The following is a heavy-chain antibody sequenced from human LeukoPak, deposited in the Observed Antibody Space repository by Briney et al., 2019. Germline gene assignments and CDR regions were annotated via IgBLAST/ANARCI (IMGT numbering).Heavy chain of an antibody. V-gene: IGHV1-2*06. CDR1: GYTFTGYY. CDR2: INPNSGGT. Sequence: ASVKVSCKASGYTFTGYYMHWVRQAPGQGLEWMGRINPNSGGTNYAQKFQGRVTMTRDTSISTAYMELSRLRSDDTAVYYCARGSLYYDILTGHHYYYYGMDVWGQGTTVTVSS. D-gene: IGHD3-9*01. J-gene: IGHJ6*02. CDR3: ARGSLYYDILTGHHYYYYGMDV.